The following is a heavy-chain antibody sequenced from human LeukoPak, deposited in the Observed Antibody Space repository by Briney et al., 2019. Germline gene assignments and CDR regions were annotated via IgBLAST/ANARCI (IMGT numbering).Heavy chain of an antibody. CDR1: GFTFSSYG. CDR2: ISYDGSNK. V-gene: IGHV3-30*18. D-gene: IGHD6-19*01. CDR3: AKDFMLAVAGTGYFDY. Sequence: GRSLRLSCAASGFTFSSYGMHWVRQAPGKGLEWVAVISYDGSNKYYADSVKGRFTISRDNSKNTLYLQMNSLRAEDTAVYYCAKDFMLAVAGTGYFDYWGQGTLVTVSS. J-gene: IGHJ4*02.